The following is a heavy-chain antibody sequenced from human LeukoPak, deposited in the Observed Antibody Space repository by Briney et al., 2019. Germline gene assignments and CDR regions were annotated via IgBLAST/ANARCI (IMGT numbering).Heavy chain of an antibody. CDR1: GYTFTGYY. D-gene: IGHD2-8*01. CDR3: ARGGTRALDI. V-gene: IGHV1-2*02. CDR2: INPNSGAT. Sequence: ASVKVSCKASGYTFTGYYMHWVRQAPGQGLEWMGWINPNSGATNYAQKFQGRVTMTRDTSISTAYMDLSRLRSDDMAVYYCARGGTRALDIWGQGTIVTVSS. J-gene: IGHJ3*02.